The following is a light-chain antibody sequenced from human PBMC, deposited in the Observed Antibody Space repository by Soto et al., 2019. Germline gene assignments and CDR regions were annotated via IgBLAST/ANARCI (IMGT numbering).Light chain of an antibody. V-gene: IGLV2-8*01. CDR2: EVN. Sequence: QSVLTQPPSASGSPGQSVAISCTGTSSDVGGYNYVSWYQQHPGKAPKLMIYEVNKRPSGVPDRFSGSKSGNTASLTVSGLQAEDEADYYCDSYTSSRAYVFGIGTKVTVL. J-gene: IGLJ1*01. CDR1: SSDVGGYNY. CDR3: DSYTSSRAYV.